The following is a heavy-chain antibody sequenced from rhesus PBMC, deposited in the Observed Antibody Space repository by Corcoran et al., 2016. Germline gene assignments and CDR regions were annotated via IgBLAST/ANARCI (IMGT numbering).Heavy chain of an antibody. D-gene: IGHD2-39*01. V-gene: IGHV4-93*01. CDR3: ARTTSD. CDR1: GGFISSRNC. Sequence: QVQLQESGPAVVKPSETLSLTCAVSGGFISSRNCWSWIRQSPGTGLEGIGGIYGRSGNTDYHPSRNSRDTISKDTSKNQFSLKLSSVTAADTTVYYCARTTSDWGQGVLVTVSS. J-gene: IGHJ4*01. CDR2: IYGRSGNT.